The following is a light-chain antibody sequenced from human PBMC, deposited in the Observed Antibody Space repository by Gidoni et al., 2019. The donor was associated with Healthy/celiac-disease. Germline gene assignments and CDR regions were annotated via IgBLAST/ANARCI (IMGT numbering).Light chain of an antibody. Sequence: EIVMTQSQATLSVSPGERATLSCRASKSVSSNLVWYQKKHGQSPRLLIYGASIRATGIPAMFSGSVSGTDFTLNISSLQSEDFAVYYCQQYNNWPPLTFGGGTKVEIK. CDR3: QQYNNWPPLT. J-gene: IGKJ4*01. CDR1: KSVSSN. CDR2: GAS. V-gene: IGKV3-15*01.